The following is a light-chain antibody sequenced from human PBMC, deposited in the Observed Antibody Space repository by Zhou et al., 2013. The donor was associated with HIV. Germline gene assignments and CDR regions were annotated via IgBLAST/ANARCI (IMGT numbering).Light chain of an antibody. V-gene: IGKV1-39*01. CDR3: QQSYSTPKT. CDR1: QPIRNY. J-gene: IGKJ2*01. CDR2: AAA. Sequence: DIQLTQSPSSLPASVGGGVTISCRASQPIRNYLNWYQKKPGRAPKLLIFAAAGLQTGVPSRFSATGSGTDFTLTISSLQPEDFATYYCQQSYSTPKTFGQGTKLEIK.